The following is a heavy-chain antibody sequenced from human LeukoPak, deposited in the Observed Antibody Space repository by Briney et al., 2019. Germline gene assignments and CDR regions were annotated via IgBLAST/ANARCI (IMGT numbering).Heavy chain of an antibody. CDR3: ANRDGFNYGHY. V-gene: IGHV3-30*02. J-gene: IGHJ4*02. Sequence: PGGSLRLSCAASGFTFSSYDMSWVRQAPGKGLEWVAFIRYDGSNKYYADSVKGRFTISRGNSKNTLYLRMDSLRAEDTAVYYCANRDGFNYGHYWGQGTLVTVSS. CDR1: GFTFSSYD. CDR2: IRYDGSNK. D-gene: IGHD5-24*01.